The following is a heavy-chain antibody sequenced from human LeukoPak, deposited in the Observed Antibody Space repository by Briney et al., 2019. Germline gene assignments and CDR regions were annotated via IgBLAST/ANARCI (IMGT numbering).Heavy chain of an antibody. CDR2: INHSGST. J-gene: IGHJ4*02. D-gene: IGHD3-3*01. CDR3: ARGSDYGDY. CDR1: GGSFSGYY. V-gene: IGHV4-34*01. Sequence: SETLSLTCAVYGGSFSGYYWSWIRQPPGKGLEWIGEINHSGSTNYNPSLKSRVTISADTSKNQFSLKLSSVTAADTAVYYCARGSDYGDYWGQGTLVTVAS.